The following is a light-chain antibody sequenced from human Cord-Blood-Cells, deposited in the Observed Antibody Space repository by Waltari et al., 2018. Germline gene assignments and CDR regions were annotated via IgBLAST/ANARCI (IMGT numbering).Light chain of an antibody. V-gene: IGKV3-11*01. CDR2: DAS. CDR1: QSVSSY. CDR3: QQRSNWPLT. Sequence: EIVLTQSPATLSLSPGARATLSCRASQSVSSYLAWYQQKPGQAPRLLIYDASNRATGIPARFSGSGSGTDFTISISSVEPEDVAVYYCQQRSNWPLTFGGGTKVEIK. J-gene: IGKJ4*02.